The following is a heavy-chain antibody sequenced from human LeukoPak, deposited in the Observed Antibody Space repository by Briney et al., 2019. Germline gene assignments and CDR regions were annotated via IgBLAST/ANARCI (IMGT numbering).Heavy chain of an antibody. CDR1: GFTFSSYT. D-gene: IGHD3-22*01. Sequence: GGSLRLSCAASGFTFSSYTMNWVRQAPGKGLEWVSSISSSSSYIYYAESVKGRFTISRDNAKKSLYLQMNSLRVEDTAVYYCARSQLSYYYDSSGYYFTDYWGQGTLVTVSS. V-gene: IGHV3-21*01. J-gene: IGHJ4*02. CDR2: ISSSSSYI. CDR3: ARSQLSYYYDSSGYYFTDY.